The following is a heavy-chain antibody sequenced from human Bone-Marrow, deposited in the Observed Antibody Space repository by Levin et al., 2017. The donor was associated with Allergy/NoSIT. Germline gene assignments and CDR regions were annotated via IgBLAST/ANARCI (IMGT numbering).Heavy chain of an antibody. D-gene: IGHD5-18*01. Sequence: PGESLKISCAASGFTFSNHAVSWVRQAPGKGLEWVSAVSANAYSTYYADSVKGRFTISKDNSNNMVYLQMSSLRAEDTAIYYCAKQDYSYSSGSRFDFWGQGTLVAVSS. J-gene: IGHJ4*02. V-gene: IGHV3-23*01. CDR2: VSANAYST. CDR1: GFTFSNHA. CDR3: AKQDYSYSSGSRFDF.